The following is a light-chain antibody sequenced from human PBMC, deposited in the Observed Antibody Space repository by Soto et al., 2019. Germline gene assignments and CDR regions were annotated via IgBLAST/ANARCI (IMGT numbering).Light chain of an antibody. CDR1: QVISTS. CDR2: AAS. Sequence: DIQLTPSPSFLSPSIGESVTITCRASQVISTSLAWYQVTPGKAPKLLIYAASTLESGVPSRFSATVSGTEFSLTITSLHSEDFAVYYCQQYKNWPLVGQGTRLEIK. J-gene: IGKJ5*01. V-gene: IGKV1-9*01. CDR3: QQYKNWPL.